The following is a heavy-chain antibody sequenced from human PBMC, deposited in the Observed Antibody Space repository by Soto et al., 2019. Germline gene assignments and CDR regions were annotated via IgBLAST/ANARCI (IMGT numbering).Heavy chain of an antibody. Sequence: GGSLRLSCAASGFTFSSYGMHWVRQAPGKGLEWVAVISYDGSNKYYADSVKGRFTISRDNSKNTLYLQMNSLRAEDTAVYYCAKDRDRNFDYWGQGTLVTVSS. CDR3: AKDRDRNFDY. V-gene: IGHV3-30*18. CDR1: GFTFSSYG. CDR2: ISYDGSNK. D-gene: IGHD3-22*01. J-gene: IGHJ4*02.